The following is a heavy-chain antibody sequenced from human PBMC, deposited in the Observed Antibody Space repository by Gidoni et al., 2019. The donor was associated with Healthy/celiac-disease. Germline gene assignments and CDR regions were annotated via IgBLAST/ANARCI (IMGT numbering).Heavy chain of an antibody. J-gene: IGHJ3*02. V-gene: IGHV1-18*01. CDR3: ASSLGAYCGGDCYHDAFDI. D-gene: IGHD2-21*02. CDR1: GYTFPSYG. CDR2: ISAYNGNT. Sequence: QVQLVQSGAEVKKPGASVKVSCKASGYTFPSYGISWVRQAPGQGLEWMGWISAYNGNTNYAQKLQGRVTMTTDTSTSTAYMELRSLRSDDTAVYYCASSLGAYCGGDCYHDAFDIWGQGTMVTVSS.